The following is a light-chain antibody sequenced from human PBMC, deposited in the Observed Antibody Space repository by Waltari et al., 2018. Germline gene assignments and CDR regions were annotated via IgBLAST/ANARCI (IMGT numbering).Light chain of an antibody. Sequence: QLVLTQSPSASASLGASVTLTCTLSSGHSPNITAWPQQHPEKCPRYLMNVNSDGSHNKGVGIPDRFSGSSSGAERYLTISSLQSEDEADYYCQTGGHGTWVFGGGTRLTVL. CDR2: VNSDGSH. J-gene: IGLJ3*02. V-gene: IGLV4-69*01. CDR3: QTGGHGTWV. CDR1: SGHSPNI.